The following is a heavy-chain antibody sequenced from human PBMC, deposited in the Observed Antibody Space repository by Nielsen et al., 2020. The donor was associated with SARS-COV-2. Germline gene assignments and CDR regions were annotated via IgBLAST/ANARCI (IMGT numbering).Heavy chain of an antibody. CDR3: GKAVWDSIGYYVDP. V-gene: IGHV3-30*04. CDR1: GFTFSPYA. D-gene: IGHD3-22*01. CDR2: ISYDGTNK. Sequence: GESLKISCAASGFTFSPYAMHWVRQAPGKGLEWLGLISYDGTNKYYADSVNGRFTISRDNSKSMLYLHINTLSPEDTAVYYCGKAVWDSIGYYVDPWGQGTLVTVSS. J-gene: IGHJ5*02.